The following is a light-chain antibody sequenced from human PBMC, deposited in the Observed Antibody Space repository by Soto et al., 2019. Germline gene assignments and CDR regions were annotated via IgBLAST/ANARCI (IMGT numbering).Light chain of an antibody. CDR2: EGS. V-gene: IGLV2-23*01. CDR1: SSDVGSYNL. J-gene: IGLJ2*01. CDR3: CSYARSSTLL. Sequence: ALTQPASVSGSPGQSITISCTGTSSDVGSYNLVSWYQQLPGKAPKLMIYEGSKRPSGVSNRFSGSKSGNTASLTISGLQAEDEADYYCCSYARSSTLLFGGGTKLTVL.